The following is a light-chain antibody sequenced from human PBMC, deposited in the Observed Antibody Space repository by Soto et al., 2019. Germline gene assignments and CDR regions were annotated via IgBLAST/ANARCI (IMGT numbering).Light chain of an antibody. V-gene: IGKV3-20*01. CDR1: QSIASSY. CDR3: QHYGTSPFT. Sequence: EIVLTQSPGTLSLSPGERATLSCRASQSIASSYLGWYQQKPGQAPRLLIYGASSRATGIPDRFSGSGSGTDFTLSISRLEPEDFAVYYCQHYGTSPFTSGPGTKVEIK. CDR2: GAS. J-gene: IGKJ3*01.